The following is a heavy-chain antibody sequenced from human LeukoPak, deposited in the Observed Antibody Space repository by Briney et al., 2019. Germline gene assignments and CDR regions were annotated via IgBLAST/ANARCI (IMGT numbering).Heavy chain of an antibody. Sequence: GGSLRLSCAASGFTFSSYAMHWVRQAPGKGLEYVSAISSNGGSTYYANSVKGRFTISRGNSKNTLYLQMGSLRAEDMAVYYCARDPGYCSGGSCYSEYYFDYWGQGTLVTVSS. CDR1: GFTFSSYA. J-gene: IGHJ4*02. V-gene: IGHV3-64*01. D-gene: IGHD2-15*01. CDR2: ISSNGGST. CDR3: ARDPGYCSGGSCYSEYYFDY.